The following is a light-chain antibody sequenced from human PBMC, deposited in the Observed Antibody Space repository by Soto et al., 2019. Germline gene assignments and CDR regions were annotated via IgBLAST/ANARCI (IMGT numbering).Light chain of an antibody. V-gene: IGKV1-5*01. CDR3: QQYNSSPYT. Sequence: DIQMTQSPSTLSAFVGDRVTITCRASQSISSWLAWYQQKPGKAPKVLIYDASNLESGVPSRFSGSGSGTEFTLTISSLQPDDFATYYCQQYNSSPYTFGQGNKLEIK. CDR1: QSISSW. CDR2: DAS. J-gene: IGKJ2*01.